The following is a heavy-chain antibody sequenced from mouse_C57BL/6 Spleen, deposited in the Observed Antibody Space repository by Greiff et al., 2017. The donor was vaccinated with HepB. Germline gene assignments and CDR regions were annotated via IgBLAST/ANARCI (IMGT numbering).Heavy chain of an antibody. J-gene: IGHJ2*01. CDR3: ARALYYGSSYVRASDYFDY. V-gene: IGHV1-20*01. CDR2: INPYNGDT. CDR1: GYSFTGYF. Sequence: EVQLQQSGPELVKPGDSVKISCKASGYSFTGYFMNWVMQSHGKSLEWIGRINPYNGDTFYNQKFKGKATLTVDKSSSTAHMELRSLTSEDSAVYYCARALYYGSSYVRASDYFDYWGQGTTLTVSS. D-gene: IGHD1-1*01.